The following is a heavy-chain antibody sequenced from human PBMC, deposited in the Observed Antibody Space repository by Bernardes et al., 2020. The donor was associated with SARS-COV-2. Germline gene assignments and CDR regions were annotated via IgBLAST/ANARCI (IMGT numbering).Heavy chain of an antibody. CDR2: VIHTGVT. CDR3: ARRRIGVAVDFDT. V-gene: IGHV4-34*12. D-gene: IGHD6-19*01. Sequence: SETLSLTCAVSDGSLSGYFWSWIRQSPGKGLEWIGEVIHTGVTNYSPSLKSRLTISVDTSKNQFSLTLNSVTAADTGIYYCARRRIGVAVDFDTWGLGTTVTVS. J-gene: IGHJ6*02. CDR1: DGSLSGYF.